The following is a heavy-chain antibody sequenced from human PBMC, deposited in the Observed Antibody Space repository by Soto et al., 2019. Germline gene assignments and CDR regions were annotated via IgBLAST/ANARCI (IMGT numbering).Heavy chain of an antibody. D-gene: IGHD3-10*01. V-gene: IGHV4-30-4*01. Sequence: SETLSLTCTVSGGSISSGDYYWSWIRQPPGKGLEWIGYIYYSGSAYYNPSLKSRVTISIDTSKNQFSLKLISVTAADTAVYYCARPGNYGSGSYMYYLDYWGQGTLVTVSS. CDR3: ARPGNYGSGSYMYYLDY. J-gene: IGHJ4*02. CDR1: GGSISSGDYY. CDR2: IYYSGSA.